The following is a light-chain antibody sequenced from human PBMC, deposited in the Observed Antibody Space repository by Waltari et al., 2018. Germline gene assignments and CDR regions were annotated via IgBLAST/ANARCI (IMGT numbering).Light chain of an antibody. CDR1: TTDVGAYNF. CDR2: EVN. Sequence: QSALTQPASVSGSPGQSITLSFTGTTTDVGAYNFVSWYQQHPGEVPKLLIYEVNNRPSGVSDRFSGSRSGNTASLTISGLLAEDEADYYCCSHSSSSTLVLFGGGTKVTVL. J-gene: IGLJ3*02. V-gene: IGLV2-14*01. CDR3: CSHSSSSTLVL.